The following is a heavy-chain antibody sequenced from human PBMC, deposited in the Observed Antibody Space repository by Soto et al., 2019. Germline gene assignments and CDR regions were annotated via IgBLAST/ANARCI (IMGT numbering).Heavy chain of an antibody. V-gene: IGHV3-33*01. CDR1: GFTFSSYG. CDR2: IWYDGSNK. CDR3: ARARYDYGDYRSAFDI. D-gene: IGHD4-17*01. J-gene: IGHJ3*02. Sequence: GGSLRLSCAASGFTFSSYGMHWVRQAPGKGLEWVAVIWYDGSNKYYADSAKGRFTISRDNSKNTLYLQMNSLRAEDTAVYYCARARYDYGDYRSAFDIWGQGTMVTVSS.